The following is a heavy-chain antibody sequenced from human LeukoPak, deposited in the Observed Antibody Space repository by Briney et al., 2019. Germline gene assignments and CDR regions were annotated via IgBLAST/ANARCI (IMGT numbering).Heavy chain of an antibody. Sequence: SGTLSLTCTVSGGSISSYYWSWVRQPPGKGLEWVGYIYYSGSTNYNPSPKSRVTTSVEASKNKSPLMLRSVPGAATAVFYYSGDRVLRFLEPEAFDICGQGTLVTVSS. CDR2: IYYSGST. J-gene: IGHJ3*02. V-gene: IGHV4-59*01. D-gene: IGHD3-3*01. CDR3: SGDRVLRFLEPEAFDI. CDR1: GGSISSYY.